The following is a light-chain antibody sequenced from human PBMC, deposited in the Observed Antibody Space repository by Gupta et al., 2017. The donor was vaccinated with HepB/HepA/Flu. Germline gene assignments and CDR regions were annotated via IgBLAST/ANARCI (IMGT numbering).Light chain of an antibody. J-gene: IGKJ3*01. CDR2: GAS. Sequence: DIVMTQSPDSLAVSLGERATIDCKSSQSVSYSSNNKNYLAWYQQRPGQPPKLLIYGASARASGVPDRFSGSGSGTDFTLTISSLQAEDVAVYYGQQYYGTPPITFGPGTKVDIK. CDR3: QQYYGTPPIT. CDR1: QSVSYSSNNKNY. V-gene: IGKV4-1*01.